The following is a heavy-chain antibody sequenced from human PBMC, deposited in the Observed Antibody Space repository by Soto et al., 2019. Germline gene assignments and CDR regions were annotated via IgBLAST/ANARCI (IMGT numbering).Heavy chain of an antibody. CDR2: ISGSGGST. Sequence: EVQVLESGGGLVQPRGALRLSCAASGFIFSSYAMSWVRQAAGKLLAWVSAISGSGGSTYYADPVKGRFTISRDNSKNTLYLQMNSLRAADTAVYYCPKHLAVAAIRKGMDVWGQGTTVTVSS. D-gene: IGHD2-15*01. V-gene: IGHV3-23*01. CDR3: PKHLAVAAIRKGMDV. J-gene: IGHJ6*02. CDR1: GFIFSSYA.